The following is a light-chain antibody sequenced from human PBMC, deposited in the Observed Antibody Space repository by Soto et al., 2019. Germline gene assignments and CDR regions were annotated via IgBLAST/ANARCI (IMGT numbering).Light chain of an antibody. CDR2: EVS. CDR1: SSDVGGYNY. J-gene: IGLJ3*02. CDR3: SSYTTSSTHWV. V-gene: IGLV2-14*01. Sequence: QSVLTQPASVSGSPGQSITISCTGTSSDVGGYNYVSWYQQHPGKAPKLMICEVSNRPSGVSNRFSGSKSGNTASLTISGLQAEDDADYYCSSYTTSSTHWVFGGGTKLTVL.